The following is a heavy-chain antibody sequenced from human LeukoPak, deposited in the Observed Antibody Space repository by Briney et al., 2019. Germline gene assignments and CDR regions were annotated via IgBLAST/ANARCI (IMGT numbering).Heavy chain of an antibody. D-gene: IGHD2-8*01. CDR1: GFTFSSYG. CDR2: ICYDGSNK. V-gene: IGHV3-33*01. J-gene: IGHJ6*03. CDR3: AREEKGYCTNGVCYPWGYYYMDV. Sequence: PGRSLRLSCAASGFTFSSYGMHWVRQAPGEGLEWVAVICYDGSNKYYADSVKGRFTIPRENSKNTLYLQMNSLRAEDTAVYYCAREEKGYCTNGVCYPWGYYYMDVWGKGTTVTVSS.